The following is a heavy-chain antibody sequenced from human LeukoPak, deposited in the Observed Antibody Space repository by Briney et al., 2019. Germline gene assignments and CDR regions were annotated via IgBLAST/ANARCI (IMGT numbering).Heavy chain of an antibody. Sequence: GGSLRLSCAASGFTFSDYYMSWIRQAPGKGLEWVSYISSSGSTIYYADPVKGRFTISRDNAKNSLYLQMNSLRAEDTAVYYCAKDGSRTVTTGSAVWGQGTLVTVSS. CDR3: AKDGSRTVTTGSAV. CDR1: GFTFSDYY. CDR2: ISSSGSTI. D-gene: IGHD4-17*01. V-gene: IGHV3-11*01. J-gene: IGHJ4*02.